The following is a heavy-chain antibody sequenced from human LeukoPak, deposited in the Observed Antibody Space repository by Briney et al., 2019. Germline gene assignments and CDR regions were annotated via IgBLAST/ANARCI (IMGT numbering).Heavy chain of an antibody. J-gene: IGHJ6*03. D-gene: IGHD5-24*01. V-gene: IGHV1-69*02. CDR2: IIPILGIA. CDR3: ARGSLITYYYYMDV. Sequence: VASVKFSCKASVGTFSSYTISWVRQAPGQGLEWMGRIIPILGIANYAQKFQVRVTITADKSTSTAYMELSSLRSEDTAVYYCARGSLITYYYYMDVWGKGTTVTVSS. CDR1: VGTFSSYT.